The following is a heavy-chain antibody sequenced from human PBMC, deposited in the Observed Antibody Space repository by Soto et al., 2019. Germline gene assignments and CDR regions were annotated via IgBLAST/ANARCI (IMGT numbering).Heavy chain of an antibody. D-gene: IGHD3-10*01. CDR1: GYTFTSYA. Sequence: QVQLVQSGAEVKKPGASVKVSCKASGYTFTSYAMHWVRQAPGQRLEWMGWINAGNGNTKYSQKCQGRGTITRDTSASTAYRELSSRRSEDTAVYYCAREAQMVRGVIRPAYWCDPGGQGTLVTVSS. CDR2: INAGNGNT. J-gene: IGHJ5*02. V-gene: IGHV1-3*01. CDR3: AREAQMVRGVIRPAYWCDP.